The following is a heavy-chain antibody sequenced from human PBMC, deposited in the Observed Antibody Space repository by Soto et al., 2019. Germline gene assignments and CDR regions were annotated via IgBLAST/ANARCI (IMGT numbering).Heavy chain of an antibody. CDR1: GYTFTSYG. Sequence: ASEKVSCKASGYTFTSYGISWARQAPGKGLERTRWNRASNGNTNYAQKLQGIVTITTDTSTSTAYMELRSLRSDDTAVYFCAREGHLKCYCDYWGQGTLVTVSS. J-gene: IGHJ4*02. CDR3: AREGHLKCYCDY. V-gene: IGHV1-18*01. CDR2: NRASNGNT.